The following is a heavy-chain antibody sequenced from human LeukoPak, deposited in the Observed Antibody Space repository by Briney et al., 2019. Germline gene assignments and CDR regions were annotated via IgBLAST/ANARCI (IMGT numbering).Heavy chain of an antibody. V-gene: IGHV1-46*01. CDR3: ARQPPGYYYGMDV. J-gene: IGHJ6*02. Sequence: ASVKVSCKASGYTFTSDYMHWVRQAPGQGLEWMGVINPSGGSTSYAQKFQGRVTMTRDTSTSTVYMELSSLRSEDTAVYYCARQPPGYYYGMDVWGQGTTVTVSS. D-gene: IGHD1-14*01. CDR1: GYTFTSDY. CDR2: INPSGGST.